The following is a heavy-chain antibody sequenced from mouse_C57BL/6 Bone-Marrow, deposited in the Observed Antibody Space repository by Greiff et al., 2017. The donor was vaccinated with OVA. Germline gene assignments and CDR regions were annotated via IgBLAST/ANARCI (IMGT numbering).Heavy chain of an antibody. J-gene: IGHJ4*01. D-gene: IGHD2-5*01. CDR3: ARSYYSNYEFYAMDY. Sequence: VQLKQPGAELVMPGASVKLSCKASGYTFTSYWMHWVKQRPGQGLEWIGEIDPSDSYTNYNQKFKGKSTLTVDKSSSTAYMQLSSLTSEDSAVYYCARSYYSNYEFYAMDYWGQGTSVTVSS. CDR2: IDPSDSYT. V-gene: IGHV1-69*01. CDR1: GYTFTSYW.